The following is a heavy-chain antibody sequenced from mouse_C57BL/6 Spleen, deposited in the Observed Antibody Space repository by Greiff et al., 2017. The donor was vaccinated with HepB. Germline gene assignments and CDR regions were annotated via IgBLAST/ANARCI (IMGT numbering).Heavy chain of an antibody. CDR2: IYPGSGST. D-gene: IGHD2-3*01. CDR1: GYTFTSYW. J-gene: IGHJ2*01. Sequence: VQLQQPGAELVKPGASVKMSCKASGYTFTSYWITWVKQRPGQGLEWIGDIYPGSGSTNYNEKFKSKATLTVDTSSSTAYMQLSSLTSEDSAVYYCARGDGYYAYFDDWGQGTTLTVSS. CDR3: ARGDGYYAYFDD. V-gene: IGHV1-55*01.